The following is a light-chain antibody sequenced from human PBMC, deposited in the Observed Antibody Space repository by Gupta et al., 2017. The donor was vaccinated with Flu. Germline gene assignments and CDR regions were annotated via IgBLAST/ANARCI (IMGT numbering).Light chain of an antibody. Sequence: QSALTQPASVSGSPGQSITISCTGTSSDVGGYNYVSWYQQPPGKAPKLKVYEVTNRPAGVSNRFSGSKAGNTASLTISGLQAEDEADYYCSSYTSSSTQVFGTGTKVTVL. J-gene: IGLJ1*01. V-gene: IGLV2-14*01. CDR2: EVT. CDR1: SSDVGGYNY. CDR3: SSYTSSSTQV.